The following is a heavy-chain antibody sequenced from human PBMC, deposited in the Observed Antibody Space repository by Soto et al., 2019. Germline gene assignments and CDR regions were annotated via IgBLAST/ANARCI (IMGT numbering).Heavy chain of an antibody. V-gene: IGHV3-33*01. CDR2: IWYDGSNK. CDR1: GFTFSSYG. J-gene: IGHJ6*02. D-gene: IGHD6-25*01. Sequence: QPGGSLRLSCAASGFTFSSYGMHWVRQAPGKGLEWVAVIWYDGSNKYYADSVKGRFTISRDNSKNTLYLQMNSLRVEDTAVYYCARDFRYSSAWDYYYGMDVWGQGTTVTVAS. CDR3: ARDFRYSSAWDYYYGMDV.